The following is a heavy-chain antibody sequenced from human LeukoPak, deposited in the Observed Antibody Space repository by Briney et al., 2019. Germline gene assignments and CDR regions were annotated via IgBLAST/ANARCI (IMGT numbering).Heavy chain of an antibody. V-gene: IGHV4-59*02. CDR3: SRLSHVAGAPKVSWFDP. CDR1: GTSVNMYY. D-gene: IGHD1-26*01. CDR2: VHYTGGT. J-gene: IGHJ5*02. Sequence: SETLSLTCIVSGTSVNMYYWSWIRQPPGKALEWIGFVHYTGGTSYAPSLRGRVTISLDTSKNQFSLKLTSVTAADTAMYYCSRLSHVAGAPKVSWFDPWGQGTLVTVS.